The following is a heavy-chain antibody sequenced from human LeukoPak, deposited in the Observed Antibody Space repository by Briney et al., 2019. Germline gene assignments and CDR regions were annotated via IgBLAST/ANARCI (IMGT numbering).Heavy chain of an antibody. Sequence: GGSLTLSCAASGFTDSSNYMSWVRQAPGRGLAWVSVIYSGASTYYAESVKGRITISRDNSKNTLYLQMNSLRAEDTAVYYCARGGCTSTGCYTIDYWGQGTLVTVSS. D-gene: IGHD2-2*02. V-gene: IGHV3-53*01. CDR1: GFTDSSNY. CDR3: ARGGCTSTGCYTIDY. CDR2: IYSGAST. J-gene: IGHJ4*02.